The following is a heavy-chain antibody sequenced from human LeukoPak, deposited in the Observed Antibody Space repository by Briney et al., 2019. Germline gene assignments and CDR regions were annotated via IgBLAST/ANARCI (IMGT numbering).Heavy chain of an antibody. D-gene: IGHD3-10*01. Sequence: ASVKVSCKASGYTFTSYYMHWVRQAPGKGLEWMGGFDPEDGETIYAQKFQGRVTMTEDTSTDTAYMELSSLRSEDTAVYYCATVRYYGSGDYWGQGTLVTVSS. CDR2: FDPEDGET. CDR1: GYTFTSYY. J-gene: IGHJ4*02. CDR3: ATVRYYGSGDY. V-gene: IGHV1-24*01.